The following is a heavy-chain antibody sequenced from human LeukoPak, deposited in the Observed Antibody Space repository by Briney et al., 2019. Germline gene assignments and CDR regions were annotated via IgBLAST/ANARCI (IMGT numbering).Heavy chain of an antibody. V-gene: IGHV3-23*01. CDR2: ISGSGGST. Sequence: GGSLRLSCAASGFTFSSYAMSWVRQAPGKGLEWVSAISGSGGSTYYADSVKGRFTISRDNSKNTLYLQMNSLRAEDTAVYYCAKDFLSSEQWLVPVGDYWGQGTLVTVSS. CDR1: GFTFSSYA. J-gene: IGHJ4*02. D-gene: IGHD6-19*01. CDR3: AKDFLSSEQWLVPVGDY.